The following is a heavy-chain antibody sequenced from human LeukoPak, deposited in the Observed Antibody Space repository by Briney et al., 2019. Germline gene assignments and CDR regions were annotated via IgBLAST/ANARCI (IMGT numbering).Heavy chain of an antibody. J-gene: IGHJ4*02. CDR3: ARIAVAGIYYFDY. D-gene: IGHD6-19*01. V-gene: IGHV4-61*02. Sequence: SQTLSLTCTVSGGSISSSSYYWSWTRQPAGKGLEWIGRIYASGSTNYNPSLKSRVTISVDTSKNQFSLKLSSVTAADTAVYYCARIAVAGIYYFDYWGQGTLVTVSS. CDR1: GGSISSSSYY. CDR2: IYASGST.